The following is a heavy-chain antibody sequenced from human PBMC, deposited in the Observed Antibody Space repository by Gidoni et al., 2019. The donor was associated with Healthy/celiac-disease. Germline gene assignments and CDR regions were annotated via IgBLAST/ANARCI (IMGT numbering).Heavy chain of an antibody. CDR1: GGSISSYY. D-gene: IGHD1-26*01. CDR3: ARGSYPHYYFDY. CDR2: IDYSGST. V-gene: IGHV4-59*01. Sequence: QVQLQESGPGLVKPSETLSLTCTFSGGSISSYYWRWIRQPPGKGLEWIVYIDYSGSTNYNPSLKSRVTISVDTSKNQFSLKLSAVTAADTAVYDCARGSYPHYYFDYWGQGTLVTVSS. J-gene: IGHJ4*02.